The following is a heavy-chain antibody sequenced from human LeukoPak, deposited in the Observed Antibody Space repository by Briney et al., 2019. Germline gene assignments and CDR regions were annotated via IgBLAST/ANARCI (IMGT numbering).Heavy chain of an antibody. V-gene: IGHV3-48*03. CDR1: GFTIGDYA. J-gene: IGHJ6*04. CDR2: ISSSGSTI. Sequence: GGSLRLSCTASGFTIGDYAMSWFRQAPGKGLEWVSYISSSGSTIYYADSVKGRFTISRDNAKNSLYLQRNSLRAEDTAVYYCAELGITMIGGVWGKGTTVTISS. D-gene: IGHD3-10*02. CDR3: AELGITMIGGV.